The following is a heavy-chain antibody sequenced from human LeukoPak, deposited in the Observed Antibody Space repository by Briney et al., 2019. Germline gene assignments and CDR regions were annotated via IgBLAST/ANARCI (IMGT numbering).Heavy chain of an antibody. V-gene: IGHV3-21*01. CDR3: ARRATTERGHSYGLDF. CDR1: GFTFSSYT. Sequence: PGGSLRLSCAASGFTFSSYTMNWVRQAPGKGLEWVSSIGSSGSYIYYADSLTGRFTISRDNAKNSLYLQMNSLRAEDTAMYYCARRATTERGHSYGLDFWGQGTLVTVSS. CDR2: IGSSGSYI. D-gene: IGHD5-18*01. J-gene: IGHJ4*02.